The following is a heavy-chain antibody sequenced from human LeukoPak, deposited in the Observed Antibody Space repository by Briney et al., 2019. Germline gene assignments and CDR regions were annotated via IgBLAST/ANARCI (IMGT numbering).Heavy chain of an antibody. Sequence: EASVKVSCKASGYTFTSYGISWVRQAPGQGLEWMGWISAYNGNTNYAQKLQGRVTMTTDTSTSTAYMELRSLRSDDTAVYYCARGGCSSTSCFLRPYYYMDVWGKGTTVTVSS. V-gene: IGHV1-18*01. J-gene: IGHJ6*03. D-gene: IGHD2-2*01. CDR1: GYTFTSYG. CDR2: ISAYNGNT. CDR3: ARGGCSSTSCFLRPYYYMDV.